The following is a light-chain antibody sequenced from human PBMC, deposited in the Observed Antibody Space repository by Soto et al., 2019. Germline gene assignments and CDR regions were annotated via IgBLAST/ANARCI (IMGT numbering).Light chain of an antibody. CDR1: SSDVGGYNY. CDR2: GVT. CDR3: SSYTSASTLLYL. J-gene: IGLJ1*01. V-gene: IGLV2-14*01. Sequence: QPVLTQPASVSGSPGQSITISCTGTSSDVGGYNYVSWYQQHPGIAPKLLIYGVTNRPSGVSTRFSGSKSGNTASLTISGLQPEDEADYHCSSYTSASTLLYLFGTGTKVTVL.